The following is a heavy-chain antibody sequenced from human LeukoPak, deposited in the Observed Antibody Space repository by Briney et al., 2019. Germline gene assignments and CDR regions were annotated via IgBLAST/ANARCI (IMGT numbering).Heavy chain of an antibody. J-gene: IGHJ4*02. CDR2: ILGSGAYA. V-gene: IGHV3-23*01. CDR1: GFTFSSYA. CDR3: VKLRGIYLDFDY. Sequence: GGSLRLSCAASGFTFSSYAMSWVRQAPGKGLEWVSAILGSGAYAYYADSVKGRFTISRDNSKNTLSLQMDSLTAEDTAVYFCVKLRGIYLDFDYWGQGTLVTVSS. D-gene: IGHD1-26*01.